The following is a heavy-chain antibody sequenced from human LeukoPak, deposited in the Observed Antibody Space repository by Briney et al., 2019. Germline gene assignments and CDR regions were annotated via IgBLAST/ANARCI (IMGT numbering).Heavy chain of an antibody. D-gene: IGHD3-3*01. CDR1: GGSISSYY. CDR2: IYTSGST. V-gene: IGHV4-4*09. CDR3: ARHEIGYYDFWSGYSKQYNWFDP. Sequence: SETLSLTCTVSGGSISSYYWSWIRQPPGKGLEWIGYIYTSGSTNYNPSLKSRVTISVDTSTNQFSLKLSSVTAADTAVYYCARHEIGYYDFWSGYSKQYNWFDPWGQGTLVTVSS. J-gene: IGHJ5*02.